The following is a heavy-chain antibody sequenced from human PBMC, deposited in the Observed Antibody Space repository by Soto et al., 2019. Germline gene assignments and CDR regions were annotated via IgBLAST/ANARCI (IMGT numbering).Heavy chain of an antibody. CDR3: AKIPTGSGSSKFDY. CDR2: ISGSGGST. Sequence: PGGSLRLSCAASGFTFTIYAMTWVRQAPGKGLEWVSTISGSGGSTYYADSVKGRFTISRDNSKNTLYLQMNSLRAEDTAVYYCAKIPTGSGSSKFDYWGQGIQVTVSS. CDR1: GFTFTIYA. D-gene: IGHD3-10*01. J-gene: IGHJ4*02. V-gene: IGHV3-23*01.